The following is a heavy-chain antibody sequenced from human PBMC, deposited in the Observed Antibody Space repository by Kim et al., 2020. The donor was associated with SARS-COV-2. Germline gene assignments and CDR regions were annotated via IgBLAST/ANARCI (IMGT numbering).Heavy chain of an antibody. CDR2: IKQDGSEK. J-gene: IGHJ4*02. CDR3: ARQMVYSSGRVILVTDESHIDY. D-gene: IGHD6-19*01. Sequence: GGSLRLSCAASGFTFSSYWMSWVRQAPGKGLEWVANIKQDGSEKYYVDSVKGRFTISRDNAKNSLYLQMNSLRAEDTAVYYCARQMVYSSGRVILVTDESHIDYWGQGTLVTVSS. CDR1: GFTFSSYW. V-gene: IGHV3-7*01.